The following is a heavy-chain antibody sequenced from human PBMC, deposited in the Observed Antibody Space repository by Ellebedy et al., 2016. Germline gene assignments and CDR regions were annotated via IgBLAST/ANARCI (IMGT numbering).Heavy chain of an antibody. J-gene: IGHJ4*02. CDR2: VYYNGLI. D-gene: IGHD4-23*01. CDR1: GGSITSGAYY. V-gene: IGHV4-31*02. Sequence: SETLSLTCTVSGGSITSGAYYWNWIRQLPGPGLEWIGYVYYNGLISYNPSLKSRVSISADTSKNQFSLQLSSVTAADTAVYYCARRWIIFDYWGQGTPVTVSS. CDR3: ARRWIIFDY.